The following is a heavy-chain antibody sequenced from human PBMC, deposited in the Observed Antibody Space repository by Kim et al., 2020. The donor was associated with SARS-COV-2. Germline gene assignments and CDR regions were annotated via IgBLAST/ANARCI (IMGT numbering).Heavy chain of an antibody. D-gene: IGHD3-9*01. CDR1: GFTFSSYS. CDR3: ASDPLVIMYGMDV. J-gene: IGHJ6*02. V-gene: IGHV3-48*04. Sequence: GGSLRLSCAASGFTFSSYSMNWVRQAPGKGLEWVSYISSSSSTIYYADSVKGRFTISRDNAKNSLYLQMNSLRAEDTAVYYCASDPLVIMYGMDVWGQGTTVTVSS. CDR2: ISSSSSTI.